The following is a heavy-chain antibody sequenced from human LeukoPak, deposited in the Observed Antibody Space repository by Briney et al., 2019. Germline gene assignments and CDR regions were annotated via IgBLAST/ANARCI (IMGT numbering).Heavy chain of an antibody. D-gene: IGHD6-19*01. Sequence: GGSLRLSCAASGFTFSSYGIHWVRQAPGKGLEWVAVISSDGRTTYYADSVKGRFTISRDNSKSTMYVQMNSLRTEDTAVYYCTKEGAVTGSMWFDHWGQGTLVTASS. CDR3: TKEGAVTGSMWFDH. J-gene: IGHJ5*02. V-gene: IGHV3-30*18. CDR2: ISSDGRTT. CDR1: GFTFSSYG.